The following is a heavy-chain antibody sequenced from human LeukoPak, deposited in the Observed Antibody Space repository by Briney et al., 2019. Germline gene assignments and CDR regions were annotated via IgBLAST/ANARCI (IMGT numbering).Heavy chain of an antibody. D-gene: IGHD2/OR15-2a*01. CDR1: GYSISSGYY. CDR3: ARDNSSTFDY. J-gene: IGHJ4*02. Sequence: NPSETLSLTCTVSGYSISSGYYRGWIRQPPGKGLEWIGSIYHSGSTYYNPSLKSRVTISVDTSKNQFSLKLSSVTAADTAVYYCARDNSSTFDYWGQGTLVTVSS. V-gene: IGHV4-38-2*02. CDR2: IYHSGST.